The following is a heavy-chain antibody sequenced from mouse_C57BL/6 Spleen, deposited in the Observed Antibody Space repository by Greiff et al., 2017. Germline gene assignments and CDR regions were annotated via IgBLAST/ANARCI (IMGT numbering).Heavy chain of an antibody. D-gene: IGHD2-2*01. V-gene: IGHV6-3*01. Sequence: EVKLEESGGGLVQPGGSMKLSCVASGFTFSNYWMNWVRQSPETGLEWVAQFRFKSDNYATHYAESVKGRFTISRDDSKSSVYLQMNNLRAEDTGIYYCTVYYGYDGGYYFDYWGQGTTLTVSS. CDR2: FRFKSDNYAT. CDR3: TVYYGYDGGYYFDY. J-gene: IGHJ2*01. CDR1: GFTFSNYW.